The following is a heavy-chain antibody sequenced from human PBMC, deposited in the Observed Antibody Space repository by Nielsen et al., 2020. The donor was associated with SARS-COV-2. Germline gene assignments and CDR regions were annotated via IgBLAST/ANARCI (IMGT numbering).Heavy chain of an antibody. CDR3: ARVYYYDSSGYYQPDY. J-gene: IGHJ4*02. Sequence: GESLKISCAASGFTFSSYEMNWVRQAPGKGLEWVSYISSSGSTIYYADSVKGRFTISRDNAKNSLYLQMNSLRAEDTALYHCARVYYYDSSGYYQPDYWGQGTLVTVSS. D-gene: IGHD3-22*01. CDR1: GFTFSSYE. CDR2: ISSSGSTI. V-gene: IGHV3-48*03.